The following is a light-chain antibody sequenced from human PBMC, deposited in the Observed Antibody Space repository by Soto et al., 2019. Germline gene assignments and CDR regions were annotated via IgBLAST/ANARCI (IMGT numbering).Light chain of an antibody. Sequence: QSALTQPASVSGSPGQSITISCTGTSSDVGGYNYVSWYQHHPGKVPTLIIYEVSTRPSGVSNRFSGSKSGNTASLTISGLQAEDEADYYCCSFTTTNTRVFGGGTKLTVL. V-gene: IGLV2-14*01. CDR2: EVS. CDR1: SSDVGGYNY. J-gene: IGLJ2*01. CDR3: CSFTTTNTRV.